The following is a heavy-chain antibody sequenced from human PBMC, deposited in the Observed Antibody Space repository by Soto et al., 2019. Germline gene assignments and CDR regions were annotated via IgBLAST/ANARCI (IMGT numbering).Heavy chain of an antibody. Sequence: QTLSLTCXISGDSVASNSTAWKWIRQSPSRGLEWLGRTYYRSKWYNDYAVSVKSLITINPDTSKNQFSLQLNSVPPEDTAVYYCARSRKYSSGWQTRYYFDYWGQVALVTVSP. V-gene: IGHV6-1*01. CDR3: ARSRKYSSGWQTRYYFDY. CDR1: GDSVASNSTA. J-gene: IGHJ4*02. D-gene: IGHD6-19*01. CDR2: TYYRSKWYN.